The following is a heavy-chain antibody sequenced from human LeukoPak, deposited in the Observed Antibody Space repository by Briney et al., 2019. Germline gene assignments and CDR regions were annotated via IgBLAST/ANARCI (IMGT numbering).Heavy chain of an antibody. V-gene: IGHV1-2*06. D-gene: IGHD3-9*01. CDR2: INPNSGGT. CDR1: GYTFTGYY. J-gene: IGHJ6*02. Sequence: ASVKVSCKASGYTFTGYYMHWVRQAPGQGLEWIGRINPNSGGTNYAQKFQGRVTMTRDTSISTAYMELSRLRSDDTAVYYCARDWASYDIHPSYYYGMDVWGQGTTVTVSS. CDR3: ARDWASYDIHPSYYYGMDV.